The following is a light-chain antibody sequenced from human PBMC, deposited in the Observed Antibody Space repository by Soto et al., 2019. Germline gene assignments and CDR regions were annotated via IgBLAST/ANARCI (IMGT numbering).Light chain of an antibody. J-gene: IGKJ1*01. V-gene: IGKV1-39*01. Sequence: DIQMTQSPSTLSGSVGDRFTITCRASQTISSWLAWYQQKPGKAPKLLIYTASTLQSGVPSRFSGSGSGTDFTLTISSLQPEDFATYYCQQTYNTRTFGQGTKVDI. CDR2: TAS. CDR3: QQTYNTRT. CDR1: QTISSW.